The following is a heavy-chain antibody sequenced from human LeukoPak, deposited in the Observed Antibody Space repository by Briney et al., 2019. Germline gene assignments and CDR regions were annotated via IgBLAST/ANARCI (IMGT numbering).Heavy chain of an antibody. CDR3: ARDCSGGSCYFFPTFDY. V-gene: IGHV3-9*01. Sequence: GGSLRLSCAASGFTFDDYAMHWVRQAPGKGLEWVSGINWSGDRIGYADSVKGRFTISRDNAKKSLYLQMNSLRAEDTAVYYCARDCSGGSCYFFPTFDYWGQGTLVTVSS. J-gene: IGHJ4*02. CDR1: GFTFDDYA. CDR2: INWSGDRI. D-gene: IGHD2-15*01.